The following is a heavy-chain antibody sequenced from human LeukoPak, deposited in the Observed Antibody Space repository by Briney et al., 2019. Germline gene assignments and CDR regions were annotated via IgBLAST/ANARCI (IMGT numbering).Heavy chain of an antibody. CDR3: ASTSRGVIDY. CDR1: GFTFSNYS. D-gene: IGHD3-10*01. J-gene: IGHJ4*02. Sequence: GGSLRLSCAASGFTFSNYSMHWVRQAPGKGLEWLAVISFDGNNEYYADSVKGRFTISRDNSKNTLYLQMNSLRGEDAAVYYCASTSRGVIDYWGQGTLVTVSS. CDR2: ISFDGNNE. V-gene: IGHV3-30-3*01.